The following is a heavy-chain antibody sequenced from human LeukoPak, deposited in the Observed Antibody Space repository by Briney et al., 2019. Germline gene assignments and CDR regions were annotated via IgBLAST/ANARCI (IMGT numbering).Heavy chain of an antibody. CDR3: ASHTHINLSGYVGAFDI. D-gene: IGHD5-12*01. CDR1: GGSFSGYY. Sequence: SETLSLTCAVYGGSFSGYYWSWIRQPPGKGLEWIGEINHSGSTNYNPSLKSRVTISVDTSKNQFSLKLSSVTAADTAVYYCASHTHINLSGYVGAFDIWGQGTMVTVSS. V-gene: IGHV4-34*01. CDR2: INHSGST. J-gene: IGHJ3*02.